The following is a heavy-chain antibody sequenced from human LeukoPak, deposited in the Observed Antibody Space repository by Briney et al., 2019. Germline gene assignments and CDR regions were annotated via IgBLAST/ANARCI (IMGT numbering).Heavy chain of an antibody. CDR3: ARSGGGWQSGHDAFDI. CDR1: GFIFSSYS. V-gene: IGHV3-21*01. Sequence: GGSLRLSCAASGFIFSSYSMNWVRQAPGKGLEWVSSISSSSSYIYYADSVKGRVTISRDNAKNSLYLQMNSLRAEDTAVYYCARSGGGWQSGHDAFDIWGQGTMVTVSS. CDR2: ISSSSSYI. D-gene: IGHD6-19*01. J-gene: IGHJ3*02.